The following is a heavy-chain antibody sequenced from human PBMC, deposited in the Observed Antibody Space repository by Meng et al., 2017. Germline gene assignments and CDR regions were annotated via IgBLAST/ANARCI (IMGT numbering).Heavy chain of an antibody. D-gene: IGHD3-10*01. CDR2: INTNTGNP. J-gene: IGHJ4*02. CDR1: GYTFTSYS. V-gene: IGHV7-4-1*02. CDR3: ARDAPYYGSGSYFDY. Sequence: QVVLVQSGAEVTKPGATLKFSCEASGYTFTSYSMNWVRQAPGQGLEWMGWINTNTGNPTYAQGFTGRYVFSLDTSVSTAYLQISSLKAEDTAVYYCARDAPYYGSGSYFDYWGQGTLVTVSS.